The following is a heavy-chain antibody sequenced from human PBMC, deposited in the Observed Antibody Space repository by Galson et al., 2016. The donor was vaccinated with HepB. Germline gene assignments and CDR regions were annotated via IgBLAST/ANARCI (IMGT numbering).Heavy chain of an antibody. CDR3: ARDAVAVAGTLHFYFYGMDF. CDR2: IVPILGMS. V-gene: IGHV1-69*04. J-gene: IGHJ6*02. D-gene: IGHD6-19*01. CDR1: GGTFNNYA. Sequence: SVKVSCKASGGTFNNYAFSWVRQAPGQGLEWMGRIVPILGMSNYAQKFQGRVTITADKSTSTVNMELSSLRSEDTAVYYCARDAVAVAGTLHFYFYGMDFWGQGTTVTVSS.